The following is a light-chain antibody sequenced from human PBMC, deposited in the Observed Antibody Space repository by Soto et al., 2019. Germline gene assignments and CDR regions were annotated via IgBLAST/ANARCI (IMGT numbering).Light chain of an antibody. CDR1: QIINRW. J-gene: IGKJ1*01. Sequence: MPLTISCSSLSSSGCAQIPSTCQSSQIINRWLAWYQQKPGKAPKFLIYDVSSLQSAVPSRFSGSGSGTEFTLTICSLQPDDFATYYCQQDNSSTWKFGQGTKVEI. CDR2: DVS. V-gene: IGKV1-5*01. CDR3: QQDNSSTWK.